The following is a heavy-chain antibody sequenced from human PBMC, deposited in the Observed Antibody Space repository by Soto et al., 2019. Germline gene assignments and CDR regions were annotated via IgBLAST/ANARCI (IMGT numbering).Heavy chain of an antibody. CDR3: AGWGGQDYNY. J-gene: IGHJ4*02. CDR2: IRPDGTET. V-gene: IGHV3-7*03. Sequence: EVQLVQSGGGLVQPGGSLRLSCVGSGFTFTDFYMNWVRQAPGKGLEWVANIRPDGTETNYVESVRGRFTTSRDNAKDSLFLQINSLRADDTALYYCAGWGGQDYNYWGQGILVTVSS. CDR1: GFTFTDFY. D-gene: IGHD4-4*01.